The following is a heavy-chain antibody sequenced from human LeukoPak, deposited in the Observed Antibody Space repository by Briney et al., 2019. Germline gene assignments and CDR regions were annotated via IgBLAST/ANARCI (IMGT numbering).Heavy chain of an antibody. V-gene: IGHV3-48*03. CDR1: GFTFSSFE. D-gene: IGHD5-12*01. Sequence: GGSLRLSCAASGFTFSSFEMKWVRQAPGKGLEWVSYISSGGSTIYYADSVKGRFTISRDNAKNSLYLQMNSLRAEDTAVYYCAKDRRVVATTYYFDYWGQGTLVTVSS. CDR2: ISSGGSTI. CDR3: AKDRRVVATTYYFDY. J-gene: IGHJ4*02.